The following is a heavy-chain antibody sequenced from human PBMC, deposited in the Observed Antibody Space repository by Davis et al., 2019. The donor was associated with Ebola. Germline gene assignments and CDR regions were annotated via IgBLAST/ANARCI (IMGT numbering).Heavy chain of an antibody. CDR3: ASGFGNYLNY. CDR1: GFTVSSNY. V-gene: IGHV3-53*01. J-gene: IGHJ4*02. D-gene: IGHD3-10*01. CDR2: IYSGGSR. Sequence: GESLKISCAVSGFTVSSNYMNWVRQAPGKGPEWVSVIYSGGSRYYTDSVKGRFTISRDTSKNMLYLQMNSLRAEDTAVYFCASGFGNYLNYWGQGTLVTVSS.